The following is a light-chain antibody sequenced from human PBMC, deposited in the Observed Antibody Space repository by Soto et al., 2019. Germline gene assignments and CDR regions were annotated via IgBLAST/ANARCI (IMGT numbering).Light chain of an antibody. J-gene: IGKJ2*01. Sequence: EIVMTQSPATLSVSPGERATLSCRASQSVSSNLAWYQQEPGQAPRLLIYGASTRATGIPARFSGSGSGTEFTLTSSSLQSEDLAFYYCQQYNNWPPYTFGQGTNLEIK. CDR1: QSVSSN. CDR3: QQYNNWPPYT. CDR2: GAS. V-gene: IGKV3-15*01.